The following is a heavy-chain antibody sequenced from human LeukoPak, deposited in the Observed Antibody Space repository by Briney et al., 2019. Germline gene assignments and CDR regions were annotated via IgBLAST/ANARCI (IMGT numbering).Heavy chain of an antibody. CDR2: IWYDGSNK. J-gene: IGHJ4*02. CDR1: GFTFSSYS. D-gene: IGHD5-24*01. CDR3: AREAMGTIPYFDY. Sequence: GGSLRLSCAASGFTFSSYSMNWVRQAPGKGLEWVAVIWYDGSNKYYADSVKGRFTISRDNSKNTVYLQMNSLRAEDTAVYYCAREAMGTIPYFDYWGQGTLVTVSS. V-gene: IGHV3-33*08.